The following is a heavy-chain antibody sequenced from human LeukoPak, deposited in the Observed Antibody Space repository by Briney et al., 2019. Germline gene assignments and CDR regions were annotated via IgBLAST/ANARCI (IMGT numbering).Heavy chain of an antibody. CDR3: ARDQIYAFDI. J-gene: IGHJ3*02. D-gene: IGHD2/OR15-2a*01. Sequence: GGSLRLSCAASGFTFSSYSLNWVRQAPGKGLEWVSYISGGSGTIYYADSVKGRFTISRDNAKNSLYPQMNSLRDEDTAVYYCARDQIYAFDIWGQGTMVTVSS. CDR1: GFTFSSYS. CDR2: ISGGSGTI. V-gene: IGHV3-48*02.